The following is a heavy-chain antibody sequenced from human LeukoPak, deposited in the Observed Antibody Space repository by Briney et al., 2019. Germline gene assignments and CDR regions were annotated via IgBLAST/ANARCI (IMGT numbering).Heavy chain of an antibody. CDR1: GFTFSSYG. J-gene: IGHJ6*03. V-gene: IGHV3-33*06. D-gene: IGHD6-13*01. CDR2: IWYEGSNK. CDR3: AKDPSTIAAAGMGVYYYMDV. Sequence: PGGSLRLSCAASGFTFSSYGMHWVRQAPGKGLEWVAVIWYEGSNKYYADSVKGRFTISRDNSKNTLYLQMNSLRAEDTAVYYCAKDPSTIAAAGMGVYYYMDVWGKGTTVTVSS.